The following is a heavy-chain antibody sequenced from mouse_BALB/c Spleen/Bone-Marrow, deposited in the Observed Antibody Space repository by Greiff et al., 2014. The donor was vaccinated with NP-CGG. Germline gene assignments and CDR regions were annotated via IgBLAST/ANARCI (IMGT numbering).Heavy chain of an antibody. CDR3: ARYDVPAWFAH. Sequence: QVQLKESGPELVKPGASVKMSCKASGYTFTDYVIGWVKQRTGQVLEWIGEIYPGTGSTYYDENFRGKATLTADKSSNTVYMQLTSLTSEDSAVYFCARYDVPAWFAHWGQGTLVTVSA. D-gene: IGHD2-14*01. J-gene: IGHJ3*01. CDR2: IYPGTGST. CDR1: GYTFTDYV. V-gene: IGHV1-77*01.